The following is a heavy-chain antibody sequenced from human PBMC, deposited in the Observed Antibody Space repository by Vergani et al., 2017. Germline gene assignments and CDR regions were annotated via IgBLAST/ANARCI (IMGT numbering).Heavy chain of an antibody. CDR1: GFTFSSYG. CDR3: ARAGLYCSGGSCYGDY. D-gene: IGHD2-15*01. CDR2: IWYDGSNK. Sequence: QVQLVESGGGVVQPGRSLRLSCAASGFTFSSYGMHWVRQALGKGLEWVAVIWYDGSNKYYADSVKGRFTISRDNSKNTLYLQMNSLRAEDTAVYYCARAGLYCSGGSCYGDYWGQGTLVTVSS. V-gene: IGHV3-33*01. J-gene: IGHJ4*02.